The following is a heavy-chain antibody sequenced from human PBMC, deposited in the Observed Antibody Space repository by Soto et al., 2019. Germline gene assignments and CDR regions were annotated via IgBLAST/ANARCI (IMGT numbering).Heavy chain of an antibody. D-gene: IGHD4-17*01. CDR2: ISTYSGKT. V-gene: IGHV1-18*01. CDR1: GYSFTTYS. CDR3: ARRYGDPSSSTGFDY. Sequence: QVKLVQSGAEVKKPGASVEVSCKASGYSFTTYSITWVRQAPGQGLEWMGGISTYSGKTYYAQNFQGRVTMTTDTSTSTVYIDLRSLTSDDTAVYYCARRYGDPSSSTGFDYWGQGTLVSVSS. J-gene: IGHJ4*02.